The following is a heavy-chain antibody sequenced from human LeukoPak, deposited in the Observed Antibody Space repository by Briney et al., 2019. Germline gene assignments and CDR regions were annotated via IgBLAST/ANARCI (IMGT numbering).Heavy chain of an antibody. Sequence: AAVKVSCMASGYTFSVYYLHWVRPAPGQGLEWLGWINTNSGDTNYVWKFQGRVTMTRDTSISTAYMELSRLTSDDTATYYCARDLTLNYWGQGTLVTVSS. CDR3: ARDLTLNY. CDR2: INTNSGDT. V-gene: IGHV1-2*02. CDR1: GYTFSVYY. D-gene: IGHD3-9*01. J-gene: IGHJ4*02.